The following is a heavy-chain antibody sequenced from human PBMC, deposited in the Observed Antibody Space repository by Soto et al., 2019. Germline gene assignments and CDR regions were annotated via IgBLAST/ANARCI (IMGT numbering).Heavy chain of an antibody. J-gene: IGHJ4*02. CDR1: GFTFSSYS. CDR2: ISTGSSYI. CDR3: ARDSVYGGNPPPFDY. V-gene: IGHV3-21*01. D-gene: IGHD4-17*01. Sequence: GGSLRLSCAASGFTFSSYSMNWVRQAPGKGLEWVSFISTGSSYIYYVDSVKGRFTISRDNAKNSLYLQMNSLRADDTAVYYCARDSVYGGNPPPFDYWGQGTLVTVSS.